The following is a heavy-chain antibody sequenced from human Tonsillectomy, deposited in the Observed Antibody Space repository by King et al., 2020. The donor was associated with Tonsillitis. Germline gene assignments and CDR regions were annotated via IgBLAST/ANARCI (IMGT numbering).Heavy chain of an antibody. CDR2: IDPSDSYT. J-gene: IGHJ5*02. CDR1: GYSFTSYW. V-gene: IGHV5-10-1*03. Sequence: VQLVESGAEVKKPGDSLRISCKGSGYSFTSYWISWVRQMPWKGLEWMGRIDPSDSYTNDSPSFQGHVTISADKAISTAYLQWSSLKASDTAMYYCARQEKFRNIFHWFDPWGQGTLVTVSS. D-gene: IGHD2-21*01. CDR3: ARQEKFRNIFHWFDP.